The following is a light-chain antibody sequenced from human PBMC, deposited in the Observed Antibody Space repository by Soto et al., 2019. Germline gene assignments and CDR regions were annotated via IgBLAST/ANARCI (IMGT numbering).Light chain of an antibody. CDR3: SSYAGSNNWV. CDR1: STDVGNYNY. CDR2: DVN. Sequence: QSALTQPPSASGSPGQSHTISCTGTSTDVGNYNYVSWYQQHPGKAPKLMISDVNRRPSGVPDRFSGSKSGNTASLTVSGLQAEDEADYYCSSYAGSNNWVFGGGTKVTVL. V-gene: IGLV2-8*01. J-gene: IGLJ3*02.